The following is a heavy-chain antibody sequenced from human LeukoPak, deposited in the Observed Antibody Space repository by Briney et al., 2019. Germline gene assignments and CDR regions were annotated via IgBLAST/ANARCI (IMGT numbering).Heavy chain of an antibody. CDR1: GFTFSSYA. Sequence: GGSLRLSCGVSGFTFSSYATNWVRQAPGKGLEWVSVISGSGSSTAYADSVKGRFTIYRDNSKNTLYLQMNSLRAEDTAVYYCAKERSNWGSYFDYWGQGTLVTVSS. J-gene: IGHJ4*02. CDR2: ISGSGSST. D-gene: IGHD7-27*01. CDR3: AKERSNWGSYFDY. V-gene: IGHV3-23*01.